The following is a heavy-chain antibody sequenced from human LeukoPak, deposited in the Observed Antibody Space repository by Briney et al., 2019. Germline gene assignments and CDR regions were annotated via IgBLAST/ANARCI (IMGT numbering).Heavy chain of an antibody. V-gene: IGHV3-48*01. Sequence: QSGGSLRSSCAASGFTFSSYSMNWVRQAPGKGLEWVSYISSSSSTIYYADSVKGRFTISRDNAKNSLYLQMNSLRAEDTAVYYCARGCIAAAGRLLDYWGQGTLVTVSS. CDR2: ISSSSSTI. CDR1: GFTFSSYS. CDR3: ARGCIAAAGRLLDY. D-gene: IGHD6-13*01. J-gene: IGHJ4*02.